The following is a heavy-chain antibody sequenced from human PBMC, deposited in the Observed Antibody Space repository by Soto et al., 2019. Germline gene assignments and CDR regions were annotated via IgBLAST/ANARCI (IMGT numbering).Heavy chain of an antibody. CDR2: IYYNDDR. Sequence: SGPTLVNPTQTLTRTCTFSGFSFTTAGVVVGWIRQTPGGALEWLTLIYYNDDRRFSPSLKTRLTITGDTSKNQVVLSLTNVDPGDTATYFCAHSDGGYEIIYFDFWGQGIPVTVSS. V-gene: IGHV2-5*01. D-gene: IGHD5-12*01. CDR3: AHSDGGYEIIYFDF. CDR1: GFSFTTAGVV. J-gene: IGHJ4*02.